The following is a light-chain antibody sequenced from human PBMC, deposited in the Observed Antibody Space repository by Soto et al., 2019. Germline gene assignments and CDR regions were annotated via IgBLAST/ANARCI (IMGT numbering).Light chain of an antibody. Sequence: EFVGTQSPGTLSLSPGERASLSCRASQSVSSSYLAWYQQKPGQAPRLLIYGTSSRATAIPDRFSGSGSGTGFTVTINRREPEDFAVYYCQQYGSSPRTLGEGTKGEIK. J-gene: IGKJ1*01. CDR2: GTS. CDR1: QSVSSSY. V-gene: IGKV3-20*01. CDR3: QQYGSSPRT.